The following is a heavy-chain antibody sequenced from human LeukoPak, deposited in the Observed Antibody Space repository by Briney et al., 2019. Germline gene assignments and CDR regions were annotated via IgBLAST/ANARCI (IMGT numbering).Heavy chain of an antibody. V-gene: IGHV1-69*05. Sequence: AASVKVSCKASGGTFSNYAISWVRQAPGQGLEWMGGIIPLFRTSNYPQKFQGRVTVTTDESTSTAYMELSSLRFEDTAVYYCSTSVPGYSSGWYSWGQGTLVTVSS. CDR2: IIPLFRTS. J-gene: IGHJ4*02. CDR1: GGTFSNYA. D-gene: IGHD6-19*01. CDR3: STSVPGYSSGWYS.